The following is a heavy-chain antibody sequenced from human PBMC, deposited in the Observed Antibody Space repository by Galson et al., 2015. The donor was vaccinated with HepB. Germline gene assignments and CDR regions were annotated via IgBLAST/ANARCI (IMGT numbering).Heavy chain of an antibody. CDR1: GGSISSYY. J-gene: IGHJ5*02. CDR2: IYYSGST. CDR3: ARATVTTSGDWFDP. V-gene: IGHV4-59*01. D-gene: IGHD4-11*01. Sequence: SETLSLTCTVSGGSISSYYWSWIRQPPGKGLEWIGYIYYSGSTNYNPSLKSRVTLSVDTSKNQFSLKLSSVTAADTAVYYCARATVTTSGDWFDPWGQGTLVTVSS.